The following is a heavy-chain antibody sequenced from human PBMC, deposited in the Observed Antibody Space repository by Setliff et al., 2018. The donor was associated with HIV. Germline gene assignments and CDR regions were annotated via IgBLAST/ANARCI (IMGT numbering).Heavy chain of an antibody. D-gene: IGHD3-3*01. V-gene: IGHV4-39*07. J-gene: IGHJ5*02. CDR1: GDSIISGRYY. Sequence: PSETLSLTCIVTGDSIISGRYYWAWICQPPGKGLEWIGTIYNGGASHYNPSLKSRVIIFLDPSKNQFSLELTSVTAADTAVYYCAGEAPSEPTRYYNFWRGYPDWFDPWGPGTLVTVSS. CDR2: IYNGGAS. CDR3: AGEAPSEPTRYYNFWRGYPDWFDP.